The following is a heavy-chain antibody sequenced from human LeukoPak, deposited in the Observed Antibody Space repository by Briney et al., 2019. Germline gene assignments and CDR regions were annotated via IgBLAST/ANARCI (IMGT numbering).Heavy chain of an antibody. J-gene: IGHJ4*02. CDR3: ARGDSSGCYLLFY. Sequence: SETLSLTCAFYGGSFSGYYWSWIRQPPGKGLEWTGEINHSGSTNYNPSLKSRVTISVDTSTNQFSLKLSSVTAADTAVYYCARGDSSGCYLLFYWGQGTLVTVSS. V-gene: IGHV4-34*01. CDR1: GGSFSGYY. CDR2: INHSGST. D-gene: IGHD6-19*01.